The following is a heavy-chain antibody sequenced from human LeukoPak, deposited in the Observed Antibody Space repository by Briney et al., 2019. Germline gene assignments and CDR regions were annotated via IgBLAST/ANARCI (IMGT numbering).Heavy chain of an antibody. CDR2: ISSSSSYI. D-gene: IGHD3-3*01. Sequence: GGSLRLSCAASGFTFSSYSMNWVRQAPGKGLEWVSSISSSSSYIYYADSVKGRFTISRDNAKNSLYLQMNSLRAEDTAVYYCARDNDFWSGYPRYYFDYWGQRTLVTVSP. CDR3: ARDNDFWSGYPRYYFDY. J-gene: IGHJ4*02. V-gene: IGHV3-21*01. CDR1: GFTFSSYS.